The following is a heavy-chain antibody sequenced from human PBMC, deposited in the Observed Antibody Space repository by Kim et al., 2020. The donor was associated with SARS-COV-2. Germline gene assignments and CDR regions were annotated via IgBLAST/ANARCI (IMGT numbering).Heavy chain of an antibody. CDR2: INPSDGGT. CDR1: GYTFTRYY. V-gene: IGHV1-46*01. Sequence: ASVKVSCKTSGYTFTRYYVHWVRQAPGQSPECMGVINPSDGGTNYAQKFQGRLTLTRDPSTSTFYMELSSLRSDDTAVYYCARWSPSGGFDYWGQGALVT. D-gene: IGHD3-10*01. J-gene: IGHJ4*02. CDR3: ARWSPSGGFDY.